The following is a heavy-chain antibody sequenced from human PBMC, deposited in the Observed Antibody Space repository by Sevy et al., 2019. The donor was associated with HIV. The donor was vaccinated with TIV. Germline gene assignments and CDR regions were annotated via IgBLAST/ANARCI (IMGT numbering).Heavy chain of an antibody. V-gene: IGHV3-30*03. J-gene: IGHJ4*02. CDR2: ISYDERDI. CDR1: GFTFSDYA. Sequence: GGSLRLSCAASGFTFSDYAMHWVRQAPGKGLEWLSYISYDERDIYYLDSVRGRFYVSRDISKRTLFLQMNDLRPEDTAVYYCARRDVNHQYLMDYWGQGILVTVSS. CDR3: ARRDVNHQYLMDY. D-gene: IGHD2-8*01.